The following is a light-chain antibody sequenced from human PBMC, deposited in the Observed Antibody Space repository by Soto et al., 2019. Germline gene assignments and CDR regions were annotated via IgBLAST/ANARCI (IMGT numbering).Light chain of an antibody. Sequence: EVVLTQSPGTLSLSRGERATLSCRASERIYSAYLGWYQQKPGQAPRLLIYGASSRATGIPDRFSGSGSGTVFTLTINRLEPEDFAVYYCQQYAISPLTFGGGTKVDIK. CDR2: GAS. CDR3: QQYAISPLT. J-gene: IGKJ4*01. V-gene: IGKV3-20*01. CDR1: ERIYSAY.